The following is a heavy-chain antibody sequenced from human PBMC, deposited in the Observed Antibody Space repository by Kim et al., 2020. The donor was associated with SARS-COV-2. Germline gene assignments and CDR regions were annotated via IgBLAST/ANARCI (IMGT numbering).Heavy chain of an antibody. CDR2: INHYGVT. V-gene: IGHV4-59*08. CDR1: AGSISSHY. J-gene: IGHJ6*03. D-gene: IGHD2-15*01. CDR3: AGTRVDPDYYMGV. Sequence: SETLSLTCTVSAGSISSHYWSWVRQSPTRGLEWLGYINHYGVTSYNPSLESRVTISLDASNNQFTLRLTSVTAADTAVYYCAGTRVDPDYYMGVWANWT.